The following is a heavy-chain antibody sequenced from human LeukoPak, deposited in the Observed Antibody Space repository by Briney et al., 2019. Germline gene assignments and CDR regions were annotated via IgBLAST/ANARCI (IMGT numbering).Heavy chain of an antibody. CDR1: GVSISGDY. CDR2: IYTSGST. V-gene: IGHV4-4*07. CDR3: ARDQGGYYYYMDV. Sequence: SETLSLTCTVSGVSISGDYWSWFRQPAGKGLEWIGRIYTSGSTNYNPSLKSRVTISVDTSKNQFSLKLSSVTAADTAVYYCARDQGGYYYYMDVWGKGTTVTVSS. J-gene: IGHJ6*03.